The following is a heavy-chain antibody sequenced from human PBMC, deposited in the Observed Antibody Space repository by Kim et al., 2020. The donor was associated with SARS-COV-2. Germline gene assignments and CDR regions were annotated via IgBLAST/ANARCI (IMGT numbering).Heavy chain of an antibody. D-gene: IGHD3-10*01. Sequence: YADSVKGRFTISRDNSKNTLYLQMSSLRAEDTAVYYCVKGITMVRGALDYWGQGTLVTVSS. J-gene: IGHJ4*02. V-gene: IGHV3-64D*09. CDR3: VKGITMVRGALDY.